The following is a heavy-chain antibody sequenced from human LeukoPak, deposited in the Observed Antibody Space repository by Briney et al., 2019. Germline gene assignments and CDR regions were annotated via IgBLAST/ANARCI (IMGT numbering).Heavy chain of an antibody. Sequence: GRFTISRDNAKNSVFLQMNSLRAEDTAVYYCARDPILPGATCGADYWGQGTLVTVSS. V-gene: IGHV3-48*01. CDR3: ARDPILPGATCGADY. D-gene: IGHD1-26*01. J-gene: IGHJ4*02.